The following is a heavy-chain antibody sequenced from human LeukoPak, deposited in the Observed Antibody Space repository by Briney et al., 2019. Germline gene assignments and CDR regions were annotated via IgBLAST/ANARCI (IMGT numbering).Heavy chain of an antibody. V-gene: IGHV6-1*01. CDR1: GDSVSSNSAA. Sequence: SQTLSLTCAISGDSVSSNSAAWNWIRQSPSRGLEWLGRTYYRSKWYNDYAVSVKSRITINPDTSKNQFSLQLNSVTPEDTAVYYCARQGPRVPPDDDAFDIWGQGTMVTVSS. CDR3: ARQGPRVPPDDDAFDI. D-gene: IGHD3-10*01. CDR2: TYYRSKWYN. J-gene: IGHJ3*02.